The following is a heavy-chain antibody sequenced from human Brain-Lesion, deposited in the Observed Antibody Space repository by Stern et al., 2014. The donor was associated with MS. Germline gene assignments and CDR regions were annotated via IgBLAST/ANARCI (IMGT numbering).Heavy chain of an antibody. CDR3: ATLSPGAGGNYYRHFDY. Sequence: VPLVQSGAEVKKPGASVKASCKVSGYTLTELSMHWVRQAPRKGLEWMGGFDPEDGETIYAQKFQGRVTMTEDTSTDTAYMELSSLRSEDTAVYYCATLSPGAGGNYYRHFDYWGQGTLVTVSS. V-gene: IGHV1-24*01. CDR1: GYTLTELS. J-gene: IGHJ4*02. D-gene: IGHD1-26*01. CDR2: FDPEDGET.